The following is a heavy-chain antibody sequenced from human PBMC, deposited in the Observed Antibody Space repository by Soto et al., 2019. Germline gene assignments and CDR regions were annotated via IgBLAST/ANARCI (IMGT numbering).Heavy chain of an antibody. CDR3: ARDRERDAWYEDY. CDR1: GFRFSSYA. J-gene: IGHJ4*02. D-gene: IGHD6-13*01. CDR2: ISGRDGST. Sequence: GGSLRLSCVASGFRFSSYAMSWVRQAPGEGLEWVSVISGRDGSTYYADFVKGRFTISRDDSRNTLYLKMHSLRAEDTAVYYCARDRERDAWYEDYWGQGTLVTVSS. V-gene: IGHV3-23*01.